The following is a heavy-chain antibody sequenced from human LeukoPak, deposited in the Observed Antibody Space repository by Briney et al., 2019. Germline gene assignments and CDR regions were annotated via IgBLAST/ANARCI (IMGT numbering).Heavy chain of an antibody. CDR1: GGSISSSNW. V-gene: IGHV4-4*02. D-gene: IGHD4-17*01. Sequence: PSGTLSLTCAVSGGSISSSNWWSWVRQPPGKGLEWIGEIYHSGSTNYNPSLKSRVTISVDKSKNQFSLKLSSVTAADTAVYYCARAGDYGDYDGYYYYGMTSGAKGPRSPSP. CDR3: ARAGDYGDYDGYYYYGMTS. CDR2: IYHSGST. J-gene: IGHJ6*02.